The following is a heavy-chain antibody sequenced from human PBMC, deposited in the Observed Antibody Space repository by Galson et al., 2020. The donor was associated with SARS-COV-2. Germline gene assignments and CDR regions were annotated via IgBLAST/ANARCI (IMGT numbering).Heavy chain of an antibody. D-gene: IGHD3-16*01. CDR2: IDWDDDK. CDR3: ARMFVVDHNARFSRGDYHYAMDV. Sequence: ESGPTLVKPTQTLTLTCSFSGFALTSSGMSLTWIRQPPGKALEWLARIDWDDDKYYKTSLKTRLTISKDTSLNQVVLTMNNVGPADTATYYCARMFVVDHNARFSRGDYHYAMDVWGQGTTVTVSS. CDR1: GFALTSSGMS. V-gene: IGHV2-70*11. J-gene: IGHJ6*02.